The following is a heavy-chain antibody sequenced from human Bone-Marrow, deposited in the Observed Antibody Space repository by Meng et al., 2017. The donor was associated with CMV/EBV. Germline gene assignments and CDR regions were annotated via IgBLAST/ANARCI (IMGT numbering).Heavy chain of an antibody. J-gene: IGHJ4*02. D-gene: IGHD3-3*01. CDR3: VRDYYDFWSDFLNY. CDR1: GFTVSSYW. Sequence: SGFTVSSYWMVWVRQAPGKGLEWVANIKQDGTESLYVDSVKGRFTISRDNAKNSLSLQMNSLRAEDTAVYYCVRDYYDFWSDFLNYWGQGTLVTVSS. CDR2: IKQDGTES. V-gene: IGHV3-7*01.